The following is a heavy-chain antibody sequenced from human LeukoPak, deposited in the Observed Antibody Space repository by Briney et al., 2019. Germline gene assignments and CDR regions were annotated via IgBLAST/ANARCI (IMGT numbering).Heavy chain of an antibody. CDR1: GGTFSSYA. CDR2: IIPIFGTA. CDR3: ARKPYSINYFDY. J-gene: IGHJ4*02. V-gene: IGHV1-69*13. Sequence: SVKVSCKASGGTFSSYAISWVRQAPGQGLEWMGGIIPIFGTANYAQKFQGRVTITADESTSTAYMEPSSLRSEDTAVYYCARKPYSINYFDYWGQGTLVTVSS. D-gene: IGHD6-13*01.